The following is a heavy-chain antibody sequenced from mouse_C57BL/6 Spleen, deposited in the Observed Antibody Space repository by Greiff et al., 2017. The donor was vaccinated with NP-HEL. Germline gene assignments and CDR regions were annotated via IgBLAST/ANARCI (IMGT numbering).Heavy chain of an antibody. CDR2: IYPRDGST. CDR1: GYTFTSYD. CDR3: ARWGYYGSSYWYFEF. V-gene: IGHV1-85*01. D-gene: IGHD1-1*01. Sequence: VQLQQSGPELVKPGASVKLSCKASGYTFTSYDINWVKQRPGPGLEWIGWIYPRDGSTKYNEKFKGKATLTVATSSSTAYMELHSLTSEESAVYFCARWGYYGSSYWYFEFWGTGTTVTVSS. J-gene: IGHJ1*03.